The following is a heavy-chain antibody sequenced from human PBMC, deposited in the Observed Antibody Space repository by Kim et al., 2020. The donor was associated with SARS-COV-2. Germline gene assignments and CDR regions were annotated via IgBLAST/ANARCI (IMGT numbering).Heavy chain of an antibody. V-gene: IGHV4-34*01. D-gene: IGHD3-22*01. J-gene: IGHJ4*02. Sequence: KSRVTIAVDTSKNQFSLKLSSVTAADTAVYYCARKRGHYDSSGYYYFFDYWGQGTLVTVSS. CDR3: ARKRGHYDSSGYYYFFDY.